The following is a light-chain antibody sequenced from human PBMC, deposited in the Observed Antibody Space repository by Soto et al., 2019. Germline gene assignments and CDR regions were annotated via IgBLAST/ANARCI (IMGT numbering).Light chain of an antibody. Sequence: EIVLTQSPGTLSLSPGEGATLSCRASQSVSSSYLAWYQQKPGQAPRLLIYIASTRAPGIPDRFSGSGSGTDFTLTISTLEPEDFAVYYCQQYGSSPWTFGQGTKVEIK. J-gene: IGKJ1*01. V-gene: IGKV3-20*01. CDR3: QQYGSSPWT. CDR2: IAS. CDR1: QSVSSSY.